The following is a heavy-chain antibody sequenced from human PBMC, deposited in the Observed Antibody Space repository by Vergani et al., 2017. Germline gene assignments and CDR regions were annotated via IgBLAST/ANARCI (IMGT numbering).Heavy chain of an antibody. V-gene: IGHV3-48*01. CDR1: GGTFSSYS. Sequence: VQLVQSGAEVKKPGSSVKVSCKASGGTFSSYSMNWVRQAPGKGLEWVSYISSSSSTIYYADSVKGRFTISRDNAKNSLYLQMNSLRAEDTAVYYCATRDYYYGSGSYYDYYYGMDVWGQGTTVTVSS. J-gene: IGHJ6*02. CDR3: ATRDYYYGSGSYYDYYYGMDV. CDR2: ISSSSSTI. D-gene: IGHD3-10*01.